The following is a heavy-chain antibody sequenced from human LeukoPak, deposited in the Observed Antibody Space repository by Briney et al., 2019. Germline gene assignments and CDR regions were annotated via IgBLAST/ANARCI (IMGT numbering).Heavy chain of an antibody. CDR1: GFTFSDYY. Sequence: GSLRLSCAASGFTFSDYYMSWIRRAPGKGLEWVSYISSSGSTIYYADSVKGRFTISRDNSKNTLSLQMNSLRADDTAVYYCAKGRSWYDFDYWGQGTLVTVSS. CDR3: AKGRSWYDFDY. V-gene: IGHV3-11*01. D-gene: IGHD6-13*01. CDR2: ISSSGSTI. J-gene: IGHJ4*02.